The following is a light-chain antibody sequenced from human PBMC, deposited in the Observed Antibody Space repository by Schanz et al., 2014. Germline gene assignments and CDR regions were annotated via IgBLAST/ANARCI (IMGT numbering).Light chain of an antibody. V-gene: IGKV3-15*01. Sequence: EIVMTQSPATLSESPGERATLSCRASQSVSSKLAWYQQKPGQAPRPLIYGASTRATGIPARFSGSGSGTEFTLTISSLQPDDFATYYCQQYNSYSTFGPGTKGESK. CDR2: GAS. J-gene: IGKJ3*01. CDR1: QSVSSK. CDR3: QQYNSYST.